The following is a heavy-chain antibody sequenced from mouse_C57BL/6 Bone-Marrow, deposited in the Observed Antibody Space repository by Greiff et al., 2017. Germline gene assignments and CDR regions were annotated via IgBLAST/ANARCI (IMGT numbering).Heavy chain of an antibody. D-gene: IGHD2-1*01. CDR1: GYSITSGYY. V-gene: IGHV3-6*01. CDR3: ARLNYYGAY. J-gene: IGHJ3*01. CDR2: ISYDGSN. Sequence: EVQLQQSGPGLVKPSQSLSLTCSVTGYSITSGYYWNWIRQFPGNKLEWMGYISYDGSNNYNPSLKNRISITRDTSKNQFFLKLNSVTTEDTATYYGARLNYYGAYWGQGTLVTVSA.